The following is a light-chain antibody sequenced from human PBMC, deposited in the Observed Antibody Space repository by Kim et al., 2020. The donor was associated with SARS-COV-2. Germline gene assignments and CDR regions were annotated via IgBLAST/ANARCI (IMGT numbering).Light chain of an antibody. CDR1: SNNIERNH. Sequence: GQTVTICCSGSSNNIERNHVSWFQRLPGTAPKVLIYGNSQRPSGVPDRISASKSGTSASLVISGLRSEDEADYYCAAWDDNLGGPLFGGGTQLTVL. V-gene: IGLV1-47*01. CDR2: GNS. J-gene: IGLJ2*01. CDR3: AAWDDNLGGPL.